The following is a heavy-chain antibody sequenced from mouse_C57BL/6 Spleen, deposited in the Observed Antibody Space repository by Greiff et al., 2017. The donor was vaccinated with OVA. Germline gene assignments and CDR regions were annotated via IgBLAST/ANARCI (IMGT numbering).Heavy chain of an antibody. J-gene: IGHJ4*01. CDR3: AREDSSGYVGVDY. CDR1: GFTFSDYY. CDR2: INYDGSST. D-gene: IGHD3-2*02. V-gene: IGHV5-16*01. Sequence: EVKLVESEGGLVQPGSSMKLSCTASGFTFSDYYMAWVRQVPEKGLEWVANINYDGSSTYYLDSLKSRFIISRDNAKNILYLQMSSLKSEDTATYYCAREDSSGYVGVDYWGQGTSVTVSS.